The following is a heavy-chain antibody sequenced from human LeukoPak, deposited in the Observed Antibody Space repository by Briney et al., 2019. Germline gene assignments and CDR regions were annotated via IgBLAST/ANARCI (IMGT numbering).Heavy chain of an antibody. CDR1: GGTFSSYA. J-gene: IGHJ4*02. Sequence: PVKVSCKASGGTFSSYAISWVRQAPGQGLEWMGRIIPILGIANYAQKFQGRVTITAGKSTSTAYMELSSLRSEDTAVYYCARGFRYEMATLDYWGQGTLVTVSS. CDR3: ARGFRYEMATLDY. V-gene: IGHV1-69*04. CDR2: IIPILGIA. D-gene: IGHD5-24*01.